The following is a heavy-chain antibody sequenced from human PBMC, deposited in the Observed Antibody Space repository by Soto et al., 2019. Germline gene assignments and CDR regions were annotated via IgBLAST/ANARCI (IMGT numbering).Heavy chain of an antibody. CDR3: ARGRSGWLFDY. D-gene: IGHD6-19*01. Sequence: GGSLRLSCAASGFTVSSTYLGWVRQSPGKGLEWVSVIYSGGDTYYADSVKGRFTISRDNSKNTLYLQMNSLRTEDTAVYYCARGRSGWLFDYWGQGTQVTVSS. J-gene: IGHJ4*02. CDR1: GFTVSSTY. V-gene: IGHV3-53*01. CDR2: IYSGGDT.